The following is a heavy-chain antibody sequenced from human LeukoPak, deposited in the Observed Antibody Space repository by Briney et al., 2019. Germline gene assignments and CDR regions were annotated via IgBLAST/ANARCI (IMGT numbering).Heavy chain of an antibody. CDR3: ARAARDGYNYD. CDR1: GFTFSSYA. D-gene: IGHD5-24*01. CDR2: ISYDGSNK. J-gene: IGHJ4*02. Sequence: PGRSLRLSCAASGFTFSSYAMHWVRQAPGKGLEWVAAISYDGSNKYYADSVKGRFTISRDNSKDTLYLQMNSLRAEDTAVYYCARAARDGYNYDWGRGTLVTVSS. V-gene: IGHV3-30*04.